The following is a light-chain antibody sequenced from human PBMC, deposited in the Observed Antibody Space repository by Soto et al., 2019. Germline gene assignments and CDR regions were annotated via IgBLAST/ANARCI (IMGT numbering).Light chain of an antibody. CDR1: SSNIGGNT. CDR3: AAWDDSLNAVV. V-gene: IGLV1-44*01. J-gene: IGLJ2*01. CDR2: THN. Sequence: QSVLTQPPSASGTPGQRVTISCSGSSSNIGGNTVNWYQQLPGTATRLLIYTHNQRPSGVPDRYSGSKSGTSASLAISGLRSEDEADYYCAAWDDSLNAVVFGGRTKLPVL.